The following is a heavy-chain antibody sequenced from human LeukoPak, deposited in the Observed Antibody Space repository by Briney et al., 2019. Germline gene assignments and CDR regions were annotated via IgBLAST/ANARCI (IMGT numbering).Heavy chain of an antibody. CDR1: GFTFSSCA. Sequence: GGSLRLSCAASGFTFSSCAMHWVRQAPGEGLEWVSGISDNGGGTYYADSLKGRFTISRDNSKNTLYLQMNSLRAEDTAVYYCAKESGALGAPLYDYWGRGILVTASS. D-gene: IGHD4/OR15-4a*01. V-gene: IGHV3-23*01. J-gene: IGHJ4*02. CDR3: AKESGALGAPLYDY. CDR2: ISDNGGGT.